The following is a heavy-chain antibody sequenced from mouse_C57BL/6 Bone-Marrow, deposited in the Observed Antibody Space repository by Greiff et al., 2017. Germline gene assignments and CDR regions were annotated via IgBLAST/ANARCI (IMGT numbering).Heavy chain of an antibody. CDR2: IWSGGST. J-gene: IGHJ4*01. CDR1: GFSLTSYG. Sequence: VKLMESGPGLVQPSQSLSITCTVSGFSLTSYGVHWVRQSPGKGLEWLGVIWSGGSTDYNAAFISRLSISKDNSKSQVFFKMNSLQADDTAIYYCARNHSPTVVATYYYAMDYWGQGTSVTVSS. D-gene: IGHD1-1*01. V-gene: IGHV2-2*01. CDR3: ARNHSPTVVATYYYAMDY.